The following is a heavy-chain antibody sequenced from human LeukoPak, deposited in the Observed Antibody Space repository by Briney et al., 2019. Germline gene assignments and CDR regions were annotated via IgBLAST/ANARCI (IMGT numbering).Heavy chain of an antibody. CDR1: GFTFSNYW. D-gene: IGHD3-10*01. J-gene: IGHJ4*02. V-gene: IGHV3-74*01. CDR3: ASWGGD. CDR2: ISTDGSST. Sequence: PGGSLRLSCAASGFTFSNYWMHWVRQAPGKGLVWVSRISTDGSSTNYADSVKGRFTISRDNSKNTLYLQMNSLRAEDTAVYYCASWGGDWGQGTLVTVSS.